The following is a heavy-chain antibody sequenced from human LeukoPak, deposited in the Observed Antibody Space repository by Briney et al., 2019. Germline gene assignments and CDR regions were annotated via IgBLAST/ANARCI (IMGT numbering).Heavy chain of an antibody. V-gene: IGHV3-30*18. CDR1: GFTFSSYA. J-gene: IGHJ6*02. CDR3: AKAGCTNGVCYPRGDYYYYYGMDV. D-gene: IGHD2-8*01. CDR2: ISYDGSNK. Sequence: GGSLRLSCAASGFTFSSYAMSWVRQAPGKGLEWVAVISYDGSNKYYADSVKGRFTISRDNSKNTLYLQMNSLRAEDTAVYYCAKAGCTNGVCYPRGDYYYYYGMDVWGQGTTVTVSS.